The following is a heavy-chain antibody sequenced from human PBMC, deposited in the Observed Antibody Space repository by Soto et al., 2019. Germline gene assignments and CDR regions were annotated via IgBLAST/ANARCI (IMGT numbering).Heavy chain of an antibody. CDR3: ASKAACGGDCYAFDS. Sequence: QVYLVQSGAEVKKPGSSVKISCKASGGIFTSNTINWVRQAAGQGLEWMGGIIPLFGTANYAEKFQGRVTITADKSTKAEYMELTSLRSADTAVHYCASKAACGGDCYAFDSWGQGTLVTVSS. D-gene: IGHD2-21*02. J-gene: IGHJ4*02. CDR1: GGIFTSNT. V-gene: IGHV1-69*06. CDR2: IIPLFGTA.